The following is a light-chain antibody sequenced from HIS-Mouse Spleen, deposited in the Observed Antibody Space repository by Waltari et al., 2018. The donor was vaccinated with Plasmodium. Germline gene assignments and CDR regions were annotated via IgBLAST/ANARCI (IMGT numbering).Light chain of an antibody. Sequence: SYELTQPPSVSVPPGQTARSTRSGDALPKKYAYWYQQKSGQAPVLVICEDSKRPSGIPERFSGSSSGTMATLTISGAQVEDEADYYCYSTDSSGNHRVFGGGTKLTVL. CDR1: ALPKKY. V-gene: IGLV3-10*01. CDR3: YSTDSSGNHRV. CDR2: EDS. J-gene: IGLJ3*02.